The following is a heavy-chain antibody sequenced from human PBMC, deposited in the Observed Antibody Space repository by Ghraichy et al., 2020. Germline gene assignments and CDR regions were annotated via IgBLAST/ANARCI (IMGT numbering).Heavy chain of an antibody. Sequence: LSLTCAASGFTFSNAWMNWVRQAPGKGLEWVGRIKSKTDGGTTDYAAPVKGRFTISRDDSKNTLYLQMNSLKTEDTAVYYCTTDPRIAAAGTIDYWGQGTLVTVSS. J-gene: IGHJ4*02. CDR2: IKSKTDGGTT. CDR1: GFTFSNAW. CDR3: TTDPRIAAAGTIDY. D-gene: IGHD6-13*01. V-gene: IGHV3-15*07.